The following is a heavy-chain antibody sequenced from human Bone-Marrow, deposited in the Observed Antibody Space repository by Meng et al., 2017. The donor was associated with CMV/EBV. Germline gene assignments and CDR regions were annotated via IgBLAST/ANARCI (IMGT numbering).Heavy chain of an antibody. Sequence: GGSLRLSCAASGFTFSRYWMHWVRQAPGKGLVWVSRINGDGTSYADSVKGRFTISRDKAKNTLYLQMNSLRAEDTAMYYCARDSYYVSSGYYDAYDIWGQGTMVTVSS. D-gene: IGHD3-22*01. CDR3: ARDSYYVSSGYYDAYDI. V-gene: IGHV3-74*01. CDR1: GFTFSRYW. J-gene: IGHJ3*02. CDR2: INGDGT.